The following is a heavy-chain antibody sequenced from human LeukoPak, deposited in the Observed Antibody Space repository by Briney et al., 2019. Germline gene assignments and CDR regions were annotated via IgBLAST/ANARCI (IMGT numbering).Heavy chain of an antibody. CDR1: GGSIISSTYY. J-gene: IGHJ6*03. Sequence: SGTLSLTCTVSGGSIISSTYYWGWVRQSPGKGLEWIGNIYYSGTTYYNPSLKSRVTISEDTSRDRFSLMLSSVTAADTAIYYCARQVSDYYYHYMDVWGEGTTVIVSS. CDR3: ARQVSDYYYHYMDV. CDR2: IYYSGTT. V-gene: IGHV4-39*01.